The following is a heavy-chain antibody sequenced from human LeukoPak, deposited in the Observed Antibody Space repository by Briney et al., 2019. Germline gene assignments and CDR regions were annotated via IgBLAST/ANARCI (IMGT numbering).Heavy chain of an antibody. CDR3: ARDVSYGYVACDY. V-gene: IGHV3-33*01. Sequence: PGGSLRLSCAASGFTFSSYGMHWVRQAPGKGPEWVAVIWYDGSNKYYADSVKGRFTISRDNSQSTLYLQMNSLRAEDTAVYYCARDVSYGYVACDYWGQGTLVTVSS. CDR2: IWYDGSNK. D-gene: IGHD5-18*01. J-gene: IGHJ4*02. CDR1: GFTFSSYG.